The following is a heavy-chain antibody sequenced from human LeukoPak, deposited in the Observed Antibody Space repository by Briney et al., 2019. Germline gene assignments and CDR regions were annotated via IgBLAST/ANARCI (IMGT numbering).Heavy chain of an antibody. V-gene: IGHV3-53*01. CDR1: GFIVSSNY. CDR2: IFIDGST. J-gene: IGHJ4*02. CDR3: ARESWELLPPDY. D-gene: IGHD1-26*01. Sequence: PGGSLRLSCAASGFIVSSNYMSWVRQAPGKGLEWVSVIFIDGSTYYADSVKGRFTISRDNSKNTVYLQMNSQRVEDTAVYYCARESWELLPPDYWGQGTLVTVSS.